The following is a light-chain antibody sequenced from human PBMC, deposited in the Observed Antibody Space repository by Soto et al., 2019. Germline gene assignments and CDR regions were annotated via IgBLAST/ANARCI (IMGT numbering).Light chain of an antibody. CDR3: MQALQTPRT. J-gene: IGKJ1*01. V-gene: IGKV2-28*01. CDR2: LGS. CDR1: QSLLHSNGNNY. Sequence: DSVMTQSPLSLTVTPGEPASISCRSSQSLLHSNGNNYLEWYLQKPGQSPQLLIYLGSSRASGVPDRFSGSGSGTDFTLKIRRVEAEDVGVYYCMQALQTPRTFGQGTNVDIK.